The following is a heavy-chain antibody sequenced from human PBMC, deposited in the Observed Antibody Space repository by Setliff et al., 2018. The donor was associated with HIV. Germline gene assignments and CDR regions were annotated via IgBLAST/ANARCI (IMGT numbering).Heavy chain of an antibody. J-gene: IGHJ3*02. CDR2: IFYSGIT. CDR3: ARSKTFYDFWGGYYTHGAFKI. V-gene: IGHV4-39*01. D-gene: IGHD3-3*01. CDR1: GDSVYSRSYY. Sequence: PSETLSLTCAVFGDSVYSRSYYWGWIRQPPGKGLEWIGSIFYSGITYYNPSLKSRVTISVDTSKNQFSLNLTSVTAADTAVYYCARSKTFYDFWGGYYTHGAFKIWGLGTMVTVSS.